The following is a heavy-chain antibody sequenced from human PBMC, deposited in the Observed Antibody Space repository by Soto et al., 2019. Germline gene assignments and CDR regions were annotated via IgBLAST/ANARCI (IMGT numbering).Heavy chain of an antibody. CDR3: ARDKEAEGGAALTNSCFDP. J-gene: IGHJ5*02. CDR1: GGTFSSYT. D-gene: IGHD2-15*01. Sequence: QVQLVQSGAEVKKPGSSVKVSCKASGGTFSSYTISWVRQAPGQGLEWMGRIIPILGIANYAQKFQGRVTITADKSTSTAYMEQSSLRSEDTAVYYCARDKEAEGGAALTNSCFDPWGQGTLVTVSS. V-gene: IGHV1-69*08. CDR2: IIPILGIA.